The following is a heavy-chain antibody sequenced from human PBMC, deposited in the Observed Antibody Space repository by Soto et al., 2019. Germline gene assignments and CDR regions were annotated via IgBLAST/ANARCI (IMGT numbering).Heavy chain of an antibody. J-gene: IGHJ4*02. CDR3: AHTLGLPFDS. D-gene: IGHD3-16*01. Sequence: QITLKESGPPLVKPTQTLTLTCTYSGFSLRTTGVGVGWIRQPPGKALEWLGIIYWNDDTRYSPSLKSRFTLTSDISKRQVVLTMTNMAPVDTGTYYCAHTLGLPFDSWGQGTQVIVSS. CDR1: GFSLRTTGVG. V-gene: IGHV2-5*01. CDR2: IYWNDDT.